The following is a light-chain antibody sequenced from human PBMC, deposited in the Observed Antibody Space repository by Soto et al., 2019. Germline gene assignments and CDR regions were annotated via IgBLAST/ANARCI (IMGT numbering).Light chain of an antibody. V-gene: IGLV1-40*01. CDR2: GDN. Sequence: QSVLTQPPSISGAPGLRVTISCTGSSTNIGAGYDVHWYQQVPGTAPKLLIYGDNKRPSGVPDRFSTSKSGTSASLAITGLQAEDEADYYCQSYDHSLSGSWIFGGGTQLTVL. CDR3: QSYDHSLSGSWI. CDR1: STNIGAGYD. J-gene: IGLJ2*01.